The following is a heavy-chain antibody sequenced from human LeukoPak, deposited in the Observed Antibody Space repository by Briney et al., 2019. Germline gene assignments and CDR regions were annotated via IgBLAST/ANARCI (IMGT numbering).Heavy chain of an antibody. CDR2: ISWNSGSI. J-gene: IGHJ4*02. V-gene: IGHV3-9*01. CDR3: AKDIGYYDSSGPTFDY. CDR1: GFTFDDYA. D-gene: IGHD3-22*01. Sequence: GGSLRLSCAASGFTFDDYAMHWVRQAPGKGLEWVSGISWNSGSIGYADSVKGRFTISRDNAKNSLYLQMNSLRAEDTALYYCAKDIGYYDSSGPTFDYWGQGTLVTVSS.